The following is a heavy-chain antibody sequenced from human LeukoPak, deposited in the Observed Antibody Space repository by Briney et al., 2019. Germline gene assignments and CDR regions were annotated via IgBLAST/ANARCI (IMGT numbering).Heavy chain of an antibody. J-gene: IGHJ4*02. V-gene: IGHV4-38-2*02. Sequence: SSETLSLTRAVSGYSISSGYYWGWIRQPPGKGLEWIGSIYDGGNPYYNPSLKSRVTISVDRSKNQFSLKLNSVTAADTAVYYCAREDGDYVKDCWGQGTLVTVSS. CDR2: IYDGGNP. CDR3: AREDGDYVKDC. CDR1: GYSISSGYY. D-gene: IGHD4-17*01.